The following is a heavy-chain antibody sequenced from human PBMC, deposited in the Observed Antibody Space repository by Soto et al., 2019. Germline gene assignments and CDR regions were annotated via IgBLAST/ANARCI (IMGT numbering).Heavy chain of an antibody. J-gene: IGHJ4*02. D-gene: IGHD6-13*01. CDR1: GFTFSRYW. CDR3: VRDSYTNTWHAAAEDH. Sequence: EVQLVESGGGLVQPGGSLRLSCAASGFTFSRYWMTWVRQAPGKGLEWVANIRQDGSDTFYVDSVKGRFTISRDNARNSLYLQMNNLRVEDTAVYYCVRDSYTNTWHAAAEDHWGQGILVTVSS. CDR2: IRQDGSDT. V-gene: IGHV3-7*01.